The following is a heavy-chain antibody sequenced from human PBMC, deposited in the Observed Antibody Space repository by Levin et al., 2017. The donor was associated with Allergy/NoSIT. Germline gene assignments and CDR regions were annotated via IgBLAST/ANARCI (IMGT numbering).Heavy chain of an antibody. V-gene: IGHV3-15*01. D-gene: IGHD1-20*01. CDR1: GFTFVSAW. CDR2: IKSKWSGEAK. Sequence: GGSLRLSCAASGFTFVSAWMTWVRQAPGKGLEWVGRIKSKWSGEAKDYAAPVKGRFTISRDDSKNTIYLQMTSLRDEDTAIYYCVATVTGSPSGPQLDQWGQGILVTVSS. J-gene: IGHJ4*02. CDR3: VATVTGSPSGPQLDQ.